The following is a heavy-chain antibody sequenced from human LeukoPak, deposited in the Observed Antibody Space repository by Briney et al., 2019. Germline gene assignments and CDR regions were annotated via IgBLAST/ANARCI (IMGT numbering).Heavy chain of an antibody. J-gene: IGHJ5*02. Sequence: GASVKVSCKASGGTFSSYAISWVRQAPGQGLEWMGGIIPIFGTANYAQKFQGRVTITADKSTSTAYMELSSLRSEDTAVYYCARDKAVAGWFDPWGQGTLVTVSS. CDR1: GGTFSSYA. CDR2: IIPIFGTA. D-gene: IGHD6-19*01. CDR3: ARDKAVAGWFDP. V-gene: IGHV1-69*06.